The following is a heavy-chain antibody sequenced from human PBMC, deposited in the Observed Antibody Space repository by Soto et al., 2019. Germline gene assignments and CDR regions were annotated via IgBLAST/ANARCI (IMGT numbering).Heavy chain of an antibody. D-gene: IGHD2-8*01. V-gene: IGHV3-11*01. CDR2: ISSSGGTI. CDR1: GFTVSGGY. CDR3: AREQEFFGPLCNNGVCDNRGGNWFDP. J-gene: IGHJ5*02. Sequence: PAGSLRLTCADSGFTVSGGYISWTRQAPGRGLEGVLDISSSGGTIYYADSVKGRFTISRDKAKNQLSLQMNSLRAEDTAVYYCAREQEFFGPLCNNGVCDNRGGNWFDPWGQGTLVTVS.